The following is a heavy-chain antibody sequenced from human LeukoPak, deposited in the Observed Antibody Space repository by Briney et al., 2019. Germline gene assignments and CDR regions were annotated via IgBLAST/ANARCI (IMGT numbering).Heavy chain of an antibody. Sequence: GASVKVSCKASGYTFTSYYMHLVRQAPGQGLEWMGISNPSGGRTSYAQTFEGRVTMTRDTSTSTVYMELSSLRSEDTAVYYCARDPYNWNYMASLYGMDVWGQGTTVTVSS. V-gene: IGHV1-46*01. J-gene: IGHJ6*02. CDR3: ARDPYNWNYMASLYGMDV. CDR2: SNPSGGRT. CDR1: GYTFTSYY. D-gene: IGHD1-7*01.